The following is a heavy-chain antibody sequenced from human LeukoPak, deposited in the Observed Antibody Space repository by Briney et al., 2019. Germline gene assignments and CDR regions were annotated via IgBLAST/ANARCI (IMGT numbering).Heavy chain of an antibody. Sequence: PSETLSLTCTVSGGSISTYYWSWIRQPPGKGLEWIGYIYNSGSTNYNPSLKSRVTISVDTSKNQFALKLSSVTAADTAVYYCARENSNSWYLDYWGQGTLVTVSS. CDR2: IYNSGST. D-gene: IGHD6-13*01. CDR3: ARENSNSWYLDY. V-gene: IGHV4-59*01. CDR1: GGSISTYY. J-gene: IGHJ4*02.